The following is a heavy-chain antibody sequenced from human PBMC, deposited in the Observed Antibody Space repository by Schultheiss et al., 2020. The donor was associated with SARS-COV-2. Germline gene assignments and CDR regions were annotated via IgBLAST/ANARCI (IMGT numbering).Heavy chain of an antibody. Sequence: GESLKISCAASGFTFSSYSMNWVRQAPGKGLEWVSSISSSSSYIYYADSVKGRFTISRDNAKNSLYLQMNSLRAEDTAVYYCARDGLHYYDSSGYHFDYWGQGTLVTVSS. CDR2: ISSSSSYI. V-gene: IGHV3-21*01. CDR3: ARDGLHYYDSSGYHFDY. J-gene: IGHJ4*02. D-gene: IGHD3-22*01. CDR1: GFTFSSYS.